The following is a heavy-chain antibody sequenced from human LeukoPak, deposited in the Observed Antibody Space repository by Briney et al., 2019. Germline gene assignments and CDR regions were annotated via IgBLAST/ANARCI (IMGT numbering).Heavy chain of an antibody. D-gene: IGHD6-19*01. J-gene: IGHJ4*02. V-gene: IGHV4-38-2*02. CDR2: FFLKGST. CDR3: ARGGSGWYPTWYFDY. CDR1: GYSITSAYY. Sequence: PSETLSLTCTVSGYSITSAYYWGWIRQPPGKGLEWIGSFFLKGSTYYNPSLKSRVTISVDTSKNQFSLKLSSVTAADTAVYYCARGGSGWYPTWYFDYWGQGTLVTVSS.